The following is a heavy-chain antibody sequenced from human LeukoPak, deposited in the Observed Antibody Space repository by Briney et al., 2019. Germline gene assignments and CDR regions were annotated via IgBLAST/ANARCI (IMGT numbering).Heavy chain of an antibody. J-gene: IGHJ4*02. CDR1: GGTFSSYA. V-gene: IGHV1-69*04. CDR2: ITPILGIA. D-gene: IGHD2-15*01. CDR3: ARDRALGYCSGGSCLRPFDY. Sequence: GASVKVSCKASGGTFSSYAISWVRQAPGQGLEWMGRITPILGIANYAQKFQGRVTITADKSTSTAYMELSSLRSEDTAVYYCARDRALGYCSGGSCLRPFDYWGQGTLVTVSS.